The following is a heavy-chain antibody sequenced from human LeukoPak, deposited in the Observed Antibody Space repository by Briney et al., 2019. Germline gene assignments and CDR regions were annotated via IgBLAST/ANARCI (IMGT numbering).Heavy chain of an antibody. CDR1: GYTFTDYY. Sequence: GASLKVSCKASGYTFTDYYMHWVRQAPGQGLEWMGWINPNSGGTNYAQKFQGRVTMTRDTSISTAYMELSRLRSDDTAVYYCARVLKGRAPFDYWGQRTLVTVSS. CDR2: INPNSGGT. V-gene: IGHV1-2*02. J-gene: IGHJ4*02. CDR3: ARVLKGRAPFDY.